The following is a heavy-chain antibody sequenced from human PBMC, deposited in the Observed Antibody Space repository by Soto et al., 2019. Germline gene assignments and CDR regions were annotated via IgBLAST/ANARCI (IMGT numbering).Heavy chain of an antibody. CDR1: GFTFSRSA. Sequence: EVPLLESGGELVQPGGSLRLSCVAPGFTFSRSAMTWVRQAPGQGLEWVSGISDDGGATYYADSVKGRFTISRDTSENTLFLLMNSLRAEDTAVYYCAHGKGHDSSGYYHPVADYWGQGTLVTVSS. V-gene: IGHV3-23*01. CDR2: ISDDGGAT. J-gene: IGHJ4*02. D-gene: IGHD3-22*01. CDR3: AHGKGHDSSGYYHPVADY.